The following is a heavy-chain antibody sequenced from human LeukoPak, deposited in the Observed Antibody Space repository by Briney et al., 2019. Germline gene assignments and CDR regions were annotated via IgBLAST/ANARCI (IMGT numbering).Heavy chain of an antibody. V-gene: IGHV3-21*01. CDR2: ISSSSSYI. CDR1: GFTFSSYS. J-gene: IGHJ4*02. D-gene: IGHD3-22*01. Sequence: PGGSLRLSCAASGFTFSSYSMNWVRQAPGKGLEWVSSISSSSSYIYYADSVKGRFTISRDNAKNSLYLQMNSLRAEDTAVYYCARDQDSYGQDYYDSSGYYRWGQGTLVTDSS. CDR3: ARDQDSYGQDYYDSSGYYR.